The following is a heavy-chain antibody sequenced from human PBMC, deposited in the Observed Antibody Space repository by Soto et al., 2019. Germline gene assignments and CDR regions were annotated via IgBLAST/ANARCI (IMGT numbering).Heavy chain of an antibody. J-gene: IGHJ6*02. D-gene: IGHD3-22*01. V-gene: IGHV3-11*01. CDR2: ISSSGSTI. Sequence: QVQLVESGGGLVKPGGSLRLSCAASGFTFSDYYMSWIRQAPGKGLEWVSYISSSGSTIYYADSVKGRFTISRDNAKNSLYLQMNSLRAEDTAVYYCARVSLDSSGYYYPAYYYGMDVWGQGTTVTVSS. CDR3: ARVSLDSSGYYYPAYYYGMDV. CDR1: GFTFSDYY.